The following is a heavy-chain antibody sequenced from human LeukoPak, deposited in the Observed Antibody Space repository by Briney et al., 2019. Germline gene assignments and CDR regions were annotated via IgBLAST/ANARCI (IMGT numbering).Heavy chain of an antibody. Sequence: ASVQVSCKASGYSFSIYGITWARQAPGQGLEYLGWISASDGTTNYAQKVQDRVAMTTDTSTSTAYLELRSLRSEDTAVYYCARCGAAVTTHFSHWGQGTLVTVSS. CDR3: ARCGAAVTTHFSH. CDR2: ISASDGTT. CDR1: GYSFSIYG. V-gene: IGHV1-18*01. D-gene: IGHD4-17*01. J-gene: IGHJ4*02.